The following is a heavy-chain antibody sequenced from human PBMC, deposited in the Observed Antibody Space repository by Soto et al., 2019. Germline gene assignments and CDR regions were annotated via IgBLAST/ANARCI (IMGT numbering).Heavy chain of an antibody. Sequence: GASVKVSCKASGYTFTGYYMHWVRQAPGQGLEWMGWISAYNGNTNYAQKLQGRVTMTTDTSTSTAYMELRSLRSDDTAVYYCARPYDFWSGSGPFDYWGQGTLVTVSS. V-gene: IGHV1-18*04. CDR1: GYTFTGYY. D-gene: IGHD3-3*01. CDR3: ARPYDFWSGSGPFDY. J-gene: IGHJ4*02. CDR2: ISAYNGNT.